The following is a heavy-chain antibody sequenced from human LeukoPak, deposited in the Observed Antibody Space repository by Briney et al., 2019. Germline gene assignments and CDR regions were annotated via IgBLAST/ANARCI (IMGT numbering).Heavy chain of an antibody. J-gene: IGHJ4*02. D-gene: IGHD5-12*01. CDR3: ARVENSGYDYRDY. CDR1: GGSISSSSYY. V-gene: IGHV4-39*07. Sequence: SETLSLTCTVSGGSISSSSYYWGWIRQPPGKGLEWIGSIYYSGSTYYNPSLKSRVTISVDTSKNQFSLKLSSVTAADTAVYYCARVENSGYDYRDYWGQGTLVTVSS. CDR2: IYYSGST.